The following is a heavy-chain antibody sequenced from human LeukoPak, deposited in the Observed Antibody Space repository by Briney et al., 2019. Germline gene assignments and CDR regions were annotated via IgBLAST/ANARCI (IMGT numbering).Heavy chain of an antibody. J-gene: IGHJ4*02. D-gene: IGHD1-1*01. V-gene: IGHV3-73*01. CDR3: AMEEVWNDGLNY. CDR2: IRTKANNYAT. CDR1: GFTFSNAW. Sequence: GGSLRLSCAASGFTFSNAWMSWVRQAPGKGLEWVGRIRTKANNYATAYAASLSGRFTISRDDSKNTLYLQMNSLRAEDTAVYYCAMEEVWNDGLNYWGQGTLVTVSS.